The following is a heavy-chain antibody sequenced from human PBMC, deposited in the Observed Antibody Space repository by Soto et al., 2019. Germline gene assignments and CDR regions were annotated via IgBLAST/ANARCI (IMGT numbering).Heavy chain of an antibody. V-gene: IGHV4-39*01. Sequence: SETLSLTCTVSGGSISSSSYYWGWIRQPPGKGLEWIGSIYYSGSTYYNPSLKSRVTISVDTPKNQFSLKLSSVTAADTAVYYCARRTGCTNGVCYEYFQHWGQGTLVTVSS. CDR3: ARRTGCTNGVCYEYFQH. D-gene: IGHD2-8*01. CDR2: IYYSGST. J-gene: IGHJ1*01. CDR1: GGSISSSSYY.